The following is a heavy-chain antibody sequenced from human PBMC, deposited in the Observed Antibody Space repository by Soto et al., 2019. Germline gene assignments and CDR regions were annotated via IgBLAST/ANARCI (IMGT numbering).Heavy chain of an antibody. CDR2: IIPIFGTA. D-gene: IGHD2-2*01. CDR3: ARDRARALSKDIVLVPAAEYNWFDP. Sequence: QVQLVQSGAEVKKPGSSVKVSCKASEGTFSSYAISWVRQAPGQGLEWMGGIIPIFGTANYAQKFQGRVTITADKSTSTAYMELSSLRSEDTAVYYCARDRARALSKDIVLVPAAEYNWFDPWGPGTLVTVSS. V-gene: IGHV1-69*06. J-gene: IGHJ5*02. CDR1: EGTFSSYA.